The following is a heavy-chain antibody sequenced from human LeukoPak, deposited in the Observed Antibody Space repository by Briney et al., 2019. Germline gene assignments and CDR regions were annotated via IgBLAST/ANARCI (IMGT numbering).Heavy chain of an antibody. CDR3: AREDASSWDY. Sequence: GGSLRLSCAASGFTFSIYSMDWVRQAPGKGLEWVSSIISSGSYIYYADSVKGRFTIPRDNAKNSLYLQMNSLRAEDTAVYYCAREDASSWDYWGQGILVTVSS. CDR2: IISSGSYI. V-gene: IGHV3-21*01. CDR1: GFTFSIYS. J-gene: IGHJ4*02. D-gene: IGHD6-13*01.